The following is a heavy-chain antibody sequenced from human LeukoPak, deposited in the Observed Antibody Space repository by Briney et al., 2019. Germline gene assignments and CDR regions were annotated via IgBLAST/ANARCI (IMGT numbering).Heavy chain of an antibody. Sequence: GGSLRLSCAASGFTFSSYAMSWVRQAPGKGLEYVSAISSNGGSTYYANSVKGRFTISRDNSKNTLYLQMGSLRAEDMAVYYCARAYCTNGVCYHFDYWGQGTLVTVSS. D-gene: IGHD2-8*01. CDR1: GFTFSSYA. CDR3: ARAYCTNGVCYHFDY. V-gene: IGHV3-64*01. J-gene: IGHJ4*02. CDR2: ISSNGGST.